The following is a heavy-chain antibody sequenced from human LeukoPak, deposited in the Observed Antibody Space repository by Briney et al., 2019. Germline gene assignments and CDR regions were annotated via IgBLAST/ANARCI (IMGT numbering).Heavy chain of an antibody. J-gene: IGHJ4*02. CDR1: RFTFSSNA. CDR2: ISSSGGST. CDR3: AKHYWNYGPEYYFDY. Sequence: GGSLRLSCAASRFTFSSNAISWVRQAPGKGLEWVSAISSSGGSTYYADSVKGRFSISRDNSKNTLYLQMNSLRAEDTAVYYCAKHYWNYGPEYYFDYWGQGTLVTVSS. V-gene: IGHV3-23*01. D-gene: IGHD1-7*01.